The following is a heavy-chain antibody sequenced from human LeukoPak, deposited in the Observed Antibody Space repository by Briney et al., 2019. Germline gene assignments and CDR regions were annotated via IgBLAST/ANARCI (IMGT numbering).Heavy chain of an antibody. J-gene: IGHJ4*02. CDR1: GYTFNNHD. CDR2: INTYSANT. Sequence: GASVKVSCKASGYTFNNHDINWVRQAPGRGLEWMGWINTYSANTNYAQEFQDRVIMTTDTSTSTAYMELRSLRSDDTAVYYCARVRIAAAGIPADYWGQGTLVTVSS. V-gene: IGHV1-18*01. D-gene: IGHD6-13*01. CDR3: ARVRIAAAGIPADY.